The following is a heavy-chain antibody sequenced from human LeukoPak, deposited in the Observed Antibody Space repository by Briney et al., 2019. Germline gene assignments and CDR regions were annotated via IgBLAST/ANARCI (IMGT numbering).Heavy chain of an antibody. CDR3: AKDRGGSCYSDWFDP. Sequence: GGSLRLSCAASGFTFSSYAMSWVRQAPGKGLEWVSAISGSGGGTYFADSVKGRFTISRDNSKNTLYLQMNSLRAEDTAVYYCAKDRGGSCYSDWFDPWGQGTLVTVSS. CDR1: GFTFSSYA. CDR2: ISGSGGGT. J-gene: IGHJ5*02. D-gene: IGHD2-15*01. V-gene: IGHV3-23*01.